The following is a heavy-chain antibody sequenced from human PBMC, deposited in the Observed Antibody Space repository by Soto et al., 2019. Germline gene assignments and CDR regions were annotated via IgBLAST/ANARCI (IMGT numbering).Heavy chain of an antibody. CDR2: IIPIFGTA. Sequence: SVKVSCKASGYTFTNYAMHWVRQAPGQRLEWMGGIIPIFGTANYAQKFQGRVTITADESTSTAYMELSSLRSEDTAVYYCARADTGTTAFGYWGQGTLVTVSS. J-gene: IGHJ4*02. CDR1: GYTFTNYA. CDR3: ARADTGTTAFGY. V-gene: IGHV1-69*13. D-gene: IGHD1-1*01.